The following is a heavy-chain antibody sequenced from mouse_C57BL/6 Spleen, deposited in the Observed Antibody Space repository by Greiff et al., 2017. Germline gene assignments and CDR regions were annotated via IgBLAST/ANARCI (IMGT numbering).Heavy chain of an antibody. CDR2: IYPGDGAT. CDR3: AGLAGGYAMDY. V-gene: IGHV1-80*01. CDR1: GYAFSSYW. J-gene: IGHJ4*01. Sequence: QVQLQQSGAELVKPGASVKISCKASGYAFSSYWMNWVKQRPGKGLEWIGQIYPGDGATNYNGKFKGKATLTADKSSSTAYMQLSSLTSEDSAVYFFAGLAGGYAMDYWGQGTSVTVSS.